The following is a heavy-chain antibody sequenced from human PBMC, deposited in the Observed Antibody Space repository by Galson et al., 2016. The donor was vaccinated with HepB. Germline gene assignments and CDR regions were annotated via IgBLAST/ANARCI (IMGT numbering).Heavy chain of an antibody. CDR3: AKDGGDGYNFPYYYGTDV. CDR1: GFTLINYG. D-gene: IGHD5-24*01. CDR2: IWYDGTNK. J-gene: IGHJ6*02. V-gene: IGHV3-33*06. Sequence: SLRLSCAASGFTLINYGMHWVRQAPGKGLEWVALIWYDGTNKYYADSVKGRFTISRDNSKNTVYLQMNSLRAEDTAVYYCAKDGGDGYNFPYYYGTDVWGQGTTVTVSS.